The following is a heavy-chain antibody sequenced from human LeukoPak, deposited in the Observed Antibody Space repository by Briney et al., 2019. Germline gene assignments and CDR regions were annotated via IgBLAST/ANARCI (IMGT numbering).Heavy chain of an antibody. Sequence: GGSLRLSCAGSGFTFTRFWMHWVRQAPGKGLVWVSRINVEGTATTYADSVEGRFTISRDENTLYLQMNHLRVDDTAVYYCTRGGEEPFDYWGQGTLVTVSS. CDR2: INVEGTAT. J-gene: IGHJ4*02. D-gene: IGHD3-10*01. V-gene: IGHV3-74*01. CDR3: TRGGEEPFDY. CDR1: GFTFTRFW.